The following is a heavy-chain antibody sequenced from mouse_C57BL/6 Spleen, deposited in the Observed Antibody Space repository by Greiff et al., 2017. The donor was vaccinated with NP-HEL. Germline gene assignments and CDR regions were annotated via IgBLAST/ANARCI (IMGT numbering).Heavy chain of an antibody. V-gene: IGHV1-74*01. D-gene: IGHD1-1*01. Sequence: VQLQQPGAELVKPGASVKVSCKASGYTFTSYWMHWVKQRPGQGLEWIGRIHPSASDTNYNQKFKGKATLTVDKSSSTAYMQLSSLTSEYSAVYYCSIRRFITTVGDYFDYWGQGTTLTVSS. CDR1: GYTFTSYW. CDR3: SIRRFITTVGDYFDY. CDR2: IHPSASDT. J-gene: IGHJ2*01.